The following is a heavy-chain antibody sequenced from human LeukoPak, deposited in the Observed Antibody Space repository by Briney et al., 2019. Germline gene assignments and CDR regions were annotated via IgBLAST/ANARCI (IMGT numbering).Heavy chain of an antibody. D-gene: IGHD1-7*01. CDR2: ITYDGNNK. CDR1: GFTFSSYT. CDR3: ARDQDPKLSHYYFDY. V-gene: IGHV3-30-3*01. Sequence: GGSLRLSCAASGFTFSSYTLHWARQAPGKGLEWVAVITYDGNNKYYADSVKGRFTISRDNFKNTLYLEMNSLKTEDTAVYYCARDQDPKLSHYYFDYWGQGTLVTVSS. J-gene: IGHJ4*02.